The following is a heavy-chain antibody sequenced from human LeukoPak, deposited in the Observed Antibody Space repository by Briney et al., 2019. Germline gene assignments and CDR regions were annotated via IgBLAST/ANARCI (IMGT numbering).Heavy chain of an antibody. CDR1: GGSFSGYY. CDR3: ASLYSNYVDFDY. Sequence: PSETLSLTCAVSGGSFSGYYWSWIRQPPGKGLEWIGEINHSGSTNYNPSLKSRVTISVDTSKNQFSLKLSSVTAADTAVYYCASLYSNYVDFDYWGQGTLVTVSS. CDR2: INHSGST. V-gene: IGHV4-34*01. D-gene: IGHD4-11*01. J-gene: IGHJ4*02.